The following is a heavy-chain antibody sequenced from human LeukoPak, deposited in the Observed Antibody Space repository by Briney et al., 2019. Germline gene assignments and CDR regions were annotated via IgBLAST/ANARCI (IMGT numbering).Heavy chain of an antibody. Sequence: RGESLKISCKGSGYSFTNYWIAWVRQMPEKGLEWMGIIYPGDSDTRYSPSFQGQVTLSDDKSISTTYLQWSSLKASDTAIYYCARQGNCVGGICYSGVRAFDIWGQGTMVTVSS. CDR1: GYSFTNYW. D-gene: IGHD2-15*01. V-gene: IGHV5-51*01. J-gene: IGHJ3*02. CDR2: IYPGDSDT. CDR3: ARQGNCVGGICYSGVRAFDI.